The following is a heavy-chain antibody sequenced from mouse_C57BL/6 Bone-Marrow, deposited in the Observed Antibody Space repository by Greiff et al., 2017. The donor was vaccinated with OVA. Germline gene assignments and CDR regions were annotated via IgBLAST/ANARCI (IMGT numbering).Heavy chain of an antibody. D-gene: IGHD4-1*02. Sequence: QVQLKQSGPELVKPGASVKISCTASGFTFSSSWMNWVKQRPGKGLEWIGRIYPGDGDTNYNGKFKGKATLTADKSSSTAYMQLSSLTSEDSAVYFYQLGPFDYWGQGTTLTVSS. V-gene: IGHV1-82*01. CDR3: QLGPFDY. J-gene: IGHJ2*01. CDR1: GFTFSSSW. CDR2: IYPGDGDT.